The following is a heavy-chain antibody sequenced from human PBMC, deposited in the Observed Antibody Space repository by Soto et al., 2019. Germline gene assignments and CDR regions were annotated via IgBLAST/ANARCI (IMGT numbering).Heavy chain of an antibody. D-gene: IGHD5-18*01. V-gene: IGHV4-4*07. Sequence: SETLSLTCTVSGGSLSSYYWSWIRQPAGKGLEWIGRIYTSGSTDYNPSLKSRVTMSVDTSKNQFSLKVSSVTAADTAVYYCARDTQRGYTYVFDYWGQGTRVTVSS. J-gene: IGHJ4*03. CDR3: ARDTQRGYTYVFDY. CDR2: IYTSGST. CDR1: GGSLSSYY.